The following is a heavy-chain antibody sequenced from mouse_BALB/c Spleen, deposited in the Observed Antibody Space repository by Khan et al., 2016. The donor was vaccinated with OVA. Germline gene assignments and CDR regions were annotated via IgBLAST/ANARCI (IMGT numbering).Heavy chain of an antibody. D-gene: IGHD2-1*01. J-gene: IGHJ2*01. CDR2: IYPGDGDT. CDR1: GYAFSSNW. CDR3: ARSNYGNYYFDY. Sequence: VQLQESGAELVRPGSSVKISCKTSGYAFSSNWMNWVKQRPGQGLEWIGQIYPGDGDTNYNGKFKGKATLTADKSSSTAYMQLSSLTSEDSAVDFCARSNYGNYYFDYWGQGTTLTVSS. V-gene: IGHV1-80*01.